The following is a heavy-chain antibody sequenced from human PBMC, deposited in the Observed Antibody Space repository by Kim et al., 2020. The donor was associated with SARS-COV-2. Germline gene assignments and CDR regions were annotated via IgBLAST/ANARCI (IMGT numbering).Heavy chain of an antibody. V-gene: IGHV3-33*01. CDR2: IWYDGSNK. Sequence: GGSLRLSCAASGFTFSSYGMHWVRQAPGKGLEWVAVIWYDGSNKYYADSVKGRFTISRDNSKNTLYLQMNSLRAEDTAVYYCAREMATMLGYYYGMDVWGQGTTVTVSS. D-gene: IGHD5-12*01. CDR3: AREMATMLGYYYGMDV. J-gene: IGHJ6*02. CDR1: GFTFSSYG.